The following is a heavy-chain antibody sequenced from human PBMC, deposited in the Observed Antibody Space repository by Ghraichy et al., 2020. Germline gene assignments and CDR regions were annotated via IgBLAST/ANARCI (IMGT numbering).Heavy chain of an antibody. CDR1: GFTVSSNY. CDR2: IYSGGST. Sequence: GESLRLSCAASGFTVSSNYMSWVRQAPGKGLEWVSVIYSGGSTYYADSVKGRFTISRDNSKNTLYLQMNSLRAEDTAVYYCARGDYYDSPKGAFDIWGQGTMVTVSS. D-gene: IGHD3-22*01. V-gene: IGHV3-66*01. J-gene: IGHJ3*02. CDR3: ARGDYYDSPKGAFDI.